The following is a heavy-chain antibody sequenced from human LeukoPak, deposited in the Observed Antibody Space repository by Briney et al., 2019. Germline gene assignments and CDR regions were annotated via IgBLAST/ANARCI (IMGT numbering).Heavy chain of an antibody. CDR2: VSTSSSTI. D-gene: IGHD1-1*01. CDR1: GFTFNSYA. CDR3: ARSRLGGRGAFDI. Sequence: GGSLRLSCAASGFTFNSYAMSWVRQAPGKGLEWVSYVSTSSSTIYYADSVKGRFTISRDNANTSLFLEMNTLRAEDTAVYYCARSRLGGRGAFDIWGQGTVVTVSS. J-gene: IGHJ3*02. V-gene: IGHV3-48*01.